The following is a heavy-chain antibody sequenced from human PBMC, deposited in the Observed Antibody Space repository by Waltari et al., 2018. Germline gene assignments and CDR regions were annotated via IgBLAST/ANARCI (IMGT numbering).Heavy chain of an antibody. J-gene: IGHJ4*02. CDR3: AEGDTAMPLDY. D-gene: IGHD5-18*01. V-gene: IGHV1-69*13. Sequence: VQLVHSVAEEKKPGSAEKVSSKASAATPTSYAISGVRKAPGQGLEWMGVIIPIFGTANYAQKFQGRVTITADKSTSTAYMELSSLRSEDTAVYYCAEGDTAMPLDYWGQGTLVTVSS. CDR2: IIPIFGTA. CDR1: AATPTSYA.